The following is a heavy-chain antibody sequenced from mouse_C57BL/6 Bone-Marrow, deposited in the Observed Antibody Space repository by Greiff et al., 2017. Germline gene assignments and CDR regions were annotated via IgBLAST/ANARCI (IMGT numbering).Heavy chain of an antibody. Sequence: QVQLQQPGAELVKPGASVKMSCKASGYTFTSYWITWVKQRPGQGLEWIGDIYPGSGSTNYNEKFKSKATLTVDTSSSTAYMQLRSLTSEDSAVYYCARPYYSIYWYFDVWGTGTTVTVSA. CDR3: ARPYYSIYWYFDV. V-gene: IGHV1-55*01. CDR2: IYPGSGST. CDR1: GYTFTSYW. D-gene: IGHD2-5*01. J-gene: IGHJ1*03.